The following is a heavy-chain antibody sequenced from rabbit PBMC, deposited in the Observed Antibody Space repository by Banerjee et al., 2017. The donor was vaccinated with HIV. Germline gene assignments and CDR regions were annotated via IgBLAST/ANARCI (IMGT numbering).Heavy chain of an antibody. V-gene: IGHV1S45*01. CDR2: IYTGDGNT. Sequence: QEQLEESGGDLVKPGASLTLTCTASGFSFSSSYYMCWVRQAPGKGLEWIGCIYTGDGNTYYASWAKGRFTISKTSSTTVTLQVTSLTAADTATYFCARDPPDSSGDEWDLWGPGTLVTVS. CDR1: GFSFSSSYY. D-gene: IGHD1-1*01. CDR3: ARDPPDSSGDEWDL. J-gene: IGHJ4*01.